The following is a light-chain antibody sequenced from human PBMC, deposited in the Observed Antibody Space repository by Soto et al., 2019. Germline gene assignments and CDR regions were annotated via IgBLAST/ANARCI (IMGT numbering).Light chain of an antibody. CDR1: QSISSY. Sequence: DIQMTQSPSSLSASVGDRVTITCRASQSISSYLNWYQQKPGKAPKLLIYAASSLQSGVPSRFSASGSATDFTLTISSLQPEDFETYYCQQSYSTPYTFAQGTKVDIK. J-gene: IGKJ2*01. V-gene: IGKV1-39*01. CDR3: QQSYSTPYT. CDR2: AAS.